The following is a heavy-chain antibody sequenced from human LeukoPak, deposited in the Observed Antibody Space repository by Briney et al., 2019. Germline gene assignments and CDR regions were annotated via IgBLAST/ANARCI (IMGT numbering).Heavy chain of an antibody. V-gene: IGHV1-8*01. CDR3: ARGTRTGEDGTAGTFDC. CDR1: GYTFGSYD. D-gene: IGHD5-24*01. CDR2: MNPNSGNT. Sequence: ASVKVSCKASGYTFGSYDINWVRQATRQGPEWMGWMNPNSGNTGYAQKFQGRVTMTRNTSISTAYMELSGLRSEDTAVYYCARGTRTGEDGTAGTFDCWGQGTLVTVSS. J-gene: IGHJ4*02.